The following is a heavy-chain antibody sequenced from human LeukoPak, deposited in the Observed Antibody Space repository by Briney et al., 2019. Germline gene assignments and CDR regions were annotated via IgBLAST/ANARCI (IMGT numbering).Heavy chain of an antibody. V-gene: IGHV3-64D*06. Sequence: PGGSLRLSCSASGFTFSSYAMHWVRQAPGKGLEYVSAISSNGGSTYYADSVKGRFTISRDNSKNTLYLQVSSLRPEDTAVYYCVKGIVVVTARAFDYWGQGTLVTVFS. CDR3: VKGIVVVTARAFDY. CDR2: ISSNGGST. CDR1: GFTFSSYA. D-gene: IGHD2-21*02. J-gene: IGHJ4*02.